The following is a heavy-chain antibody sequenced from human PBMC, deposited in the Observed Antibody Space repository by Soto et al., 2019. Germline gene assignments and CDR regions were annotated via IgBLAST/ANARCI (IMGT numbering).Heavy chain of an antibody. V-gene: IGHV4-59*01. D-gene: IGHD3-22*01. J-gene: IGHJ3*02. Sequence: SETLSLTCTVSDDSSSNYKWSWIRQPPGRRLEWIGYIDSNGGTSYNPSLQSRVTISIDTSTKQFSLKLSSVTAADTAVYYCSRGGYYDSSGYYRAFDIWGQGTMVTVSS. CDR2: IDSNGGT. CDR1: DDSSSNYK. CDR3: SRGGYYDSSGYYRAFDI.